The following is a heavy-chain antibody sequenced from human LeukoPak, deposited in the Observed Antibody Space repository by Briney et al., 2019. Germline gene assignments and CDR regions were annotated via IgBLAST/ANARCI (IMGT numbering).Heavy chain of an antibody. J-gene: IGHJ4*02. V-gene: IGHV3-15*01. CDR3: TDLDFDY. Sequence: PGGSLRLSCAASGFTFSNAWMSWVRQAPGKGLEWVSRIKSKTDGGTTDYAAPVKGRFTISRDDSKNTLYLQMNSLKTEDTAVYYCTDLDFDYWGQGTLVTVSS. CDR2: IKSKTDGGTT. CDR1: GFTFSNAW.